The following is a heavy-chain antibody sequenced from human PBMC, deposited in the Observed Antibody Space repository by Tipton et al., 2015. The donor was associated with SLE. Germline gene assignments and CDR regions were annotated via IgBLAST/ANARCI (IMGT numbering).Heavy chain of an antibody. CDR3: ARATLGATSGFDY. J-gene: IGHJ4*02. D-gene: IGHD1-26*01. V-gene: IGHV3-48*04. CDR2: IRHSDVIT. Sequence: SLRLSCAASGVIFSDYSMNWVRQAPGKGLEWISQIRHSDVITFYSDSVKGRFTISRDDAKSSLYLQMNSLRAEDTAVYYCARATLGATSGFDYWGQGALVTVSS. CDR1: GVIFSDYS.